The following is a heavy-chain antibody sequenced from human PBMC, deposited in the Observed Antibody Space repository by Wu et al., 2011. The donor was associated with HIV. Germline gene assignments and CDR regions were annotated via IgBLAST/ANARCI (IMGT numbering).Heavy chain of an antibody. V-gene: IGHV1-69*12. CDR2: LIPIFDKA. D-gene: IGHD3-3*01. CDR3: ATDRIHYDFWSGYGI. Sequence: VQLVQSGAEVRKPGSSVKVSCKTSGGTFGVHGISWVRQAPGQGLEWLGSLIPIFDKANYALKFQGRITITADESTSTAYMELSSLRSEDTAVYYCATDRIHYDFWSGYGIWGQGTMVTVSS. J-gene: IGHJ3*02. CDR1: GGTFGVHG.